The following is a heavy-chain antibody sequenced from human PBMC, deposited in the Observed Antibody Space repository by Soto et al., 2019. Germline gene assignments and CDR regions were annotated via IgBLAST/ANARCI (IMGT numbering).Heavy chain of an antibody. Sequence: GSLRLSCAASGFTFSSYAMSWVRQAPGKGLEWVSAISGSGDSTYYADSVKGRFTISRDTSKNTLYLQMNSLRAEDTAVYYCAKAAAANYYYGMDVWGQGTTVTVSS. D-gene: IGHD6-13*01. CDR2: ISGSGDST. CDR3: AKAAAANYYYGMDV. J-gene: IGHJ6*02. V-gene: IGHV3-23*01. CDR1: GFTFSSYA.